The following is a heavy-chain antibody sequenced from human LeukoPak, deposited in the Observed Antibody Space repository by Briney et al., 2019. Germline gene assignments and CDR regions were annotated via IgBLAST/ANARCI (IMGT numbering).Heavy chain of an antibody. Sequence: PGGSLRLSCATSGFTFSSSAMNWVRQAPGKGLEWVSSINSISSHIYYADSVKGRFTISRDNAKNSLYLQMNSLRAEDTAVYYCARDSYQVDYGSGSYWALDFDYWGQGTLVTVSS. CDR2: INSISSHI. CDR3: ARDSYQVDYGSGSYWALDFDY. D-gene: IGHD3-10*01. V-gene: IGHV3-21*01. CDR1: GFTFSSSA. J-gene: IGHJ4*02.